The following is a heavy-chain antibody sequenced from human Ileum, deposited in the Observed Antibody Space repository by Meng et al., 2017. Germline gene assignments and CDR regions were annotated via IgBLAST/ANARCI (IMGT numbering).Heavy chain of an antibody. CDR3: ARGRGDYAYDAFEI. V-gene: IGHV3-74*01. J-gene: IGHJ3*02. Sequence: GESLKISCAASGVTVSSHWMHWVRQAPGKGLVWVSRINKDGSNTNYADSVKGRFTISRDNSNNTLYLQMNSLRAEDTAVYYCARGRGDYAYDAFEIWGQGTMVTVSS. D-gene: IGHD3-16*01. CDR2: INKDGSNT. CDR1: GVTVSSHW.